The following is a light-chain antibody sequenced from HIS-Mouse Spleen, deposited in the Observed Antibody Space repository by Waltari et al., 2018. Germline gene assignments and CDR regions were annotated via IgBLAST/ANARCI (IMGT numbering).Light chain of an antibody. Sequence: SYELTQPPSVSVSPGQTARITCSGDALPKQYAYWYQQKPGQAPVLGIYKDSERPSGIHERFSCSSSGKTVTLTISGVQAEDEADYYCQSADSSGTYVVFGGGTKLTVL. J-gene: IGLJ2*01. CDR1: ALPKQY. V-gene: IGLV3-25*03. CDR2: KDS. CDR3: QSADSSGTYVV.